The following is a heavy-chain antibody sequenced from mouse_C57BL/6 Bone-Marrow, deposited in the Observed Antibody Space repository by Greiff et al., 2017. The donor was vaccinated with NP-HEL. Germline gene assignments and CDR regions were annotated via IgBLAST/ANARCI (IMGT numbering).Heavy chain of an antibody. V-gene: IGHV5-16*01. CDR1: GFTFSDYY. Sequence: EVKVVESAGGLVQPGSSMKLSCTASGFTFSDYYMAWVRQVPEKGLEWVANINDDGSSNYYLDSLKSRFIISRDNAKNSLYLQMSSLKSEDTATYYCARVRLGFDYGGQGTTLTVSS. J-gene: IGHJ2*01. CDR3: ARVRLGFDY. CDR2: INDDGSSN. D-gene: IGHD4-1*01.